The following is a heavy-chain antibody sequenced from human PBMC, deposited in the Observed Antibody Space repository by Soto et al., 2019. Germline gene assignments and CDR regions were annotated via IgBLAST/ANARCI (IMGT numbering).Heavy chain of an antibody. Sequence: GGSLRLSCPASGFTFTSYAMTWVRQGPGKGLEWVSSIGTTTGDLLYADSVKGRFTISRDNSRNTLYLQMNSLRTEDTAIYYCAKRSPSGTYYFDYWGQGTLVTVSS. J-gene: IGHJ4*02. D-gene: IGHD1-26*01. CDR2: IGTTTGDL. V-gene: IGHV3-23*01. CDR3: AKRSPSGTYYFDY. CDR1: GFTFTSYA.